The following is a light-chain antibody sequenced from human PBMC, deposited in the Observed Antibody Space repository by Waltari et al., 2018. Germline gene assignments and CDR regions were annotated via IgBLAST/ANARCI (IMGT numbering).Light chain of an antibody. V-gene: IGLV3-19*01. J-gene: IGLJ2*01. CDR1: SLRRYY. CDR3: HSRDASGVAGS. Sequence: SSELTQDPTVSVALGQTVRITCQGDSLRRYYPRWYQQRPGQAPILVFYGQSSRPSGIPDRFSGSISGNTASLTITGAQAEDEASYYCHSRDASGVAGSFGGGTKLTVL. CDR2: GQS.